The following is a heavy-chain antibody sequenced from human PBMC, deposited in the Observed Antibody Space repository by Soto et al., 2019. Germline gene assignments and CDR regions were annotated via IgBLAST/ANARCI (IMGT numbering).Heavy chain of an antibody. Sequence: PGGSLRLSCAASGFTFSSYSMNWVRQAPGKGLEWVSSISGSGDTKYYADSVKGRFTISRDNAKNSLYLQMSSLRDEDTAVYYCAKYCSSDVCFDYWGQGTLVTVSS. J-gene: IGHJ4*02. V-gene: IGHV3-48*02. CDR3: AKYCSSDVCFDY. D-gene: IGHD2-8*01. CDR1: GFTFSSYS. CDR2: ISGSGDTK.